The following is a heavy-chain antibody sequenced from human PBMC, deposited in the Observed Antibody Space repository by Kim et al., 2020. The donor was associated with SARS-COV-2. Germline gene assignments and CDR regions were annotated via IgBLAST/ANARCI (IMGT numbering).Heavy chain of an antibody. V-gene: IGHV3-21*01. D-gene: IGHD2-2*01. J-gene: IGHJ3*01. Sequence: GGSLRLSCVASEFTFSTYTMDWVRQAPGKGMEWVSSFSSSNSYVNYADSVMGRFTISRDNAKNSLFLDMNSLRAEDTAVYYCVVVPAATHLFDFWGRGTIVTVSS. CDR3: VVVPAATHLFDF. CDR2: FSSSNSYV. CDR1: EFTFSTYT.